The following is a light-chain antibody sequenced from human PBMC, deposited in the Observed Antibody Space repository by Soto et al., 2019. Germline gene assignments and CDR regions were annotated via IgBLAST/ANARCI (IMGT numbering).Light chain of an antibody. Sequence: EVVLTQSPGTLSLSPGERATLSCRASQSVSSGYLAWYQQKPGQAPRPLIYGASSRATGIPDRFSGSGSGTDFTLTISRLELEDYAVYYCQQYDSSHWTFGQGTKVDIK. CDR1: QSVSSGY. J-gene: IGKJ1*01. V-gene: IGKV3-20*01. CDR3: QQYDSSHWT. CDR2: GAS.